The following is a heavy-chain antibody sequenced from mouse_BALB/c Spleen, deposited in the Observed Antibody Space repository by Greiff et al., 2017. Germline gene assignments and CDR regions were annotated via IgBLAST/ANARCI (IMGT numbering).Heavy chain of an antibody. Sequence: EVKLMESGGGLVQPGGSRKLSCAASGFTFSSFGMHWVRQAPEKGLEWVAYISSGSSTIYYADTVKGRFTISRDNPKNTLFLQMTSLRSEDTAMYYCARSFITTATVYFDYWGQGTTLTVSS. CDR2: ISSGSSTI. J-gene: IGHJ2*01. CDR3: ARSFITTATVYFDY. CDR1: GFTFSSFG. D-gene: IGHD1-2*01. V-gene: IGHV5-17*02.